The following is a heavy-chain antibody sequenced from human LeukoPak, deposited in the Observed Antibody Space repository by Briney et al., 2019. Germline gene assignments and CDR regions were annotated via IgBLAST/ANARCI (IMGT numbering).Heavy chain of an antibody. CDR1: GFTFSSYA. CDR3: AKSTSAELYGLGV. D-gene: IGHD1-7*01. J-gene: IGHJ6*02. Sequence: GGSLRLSCAASGFTFSSYAMSWVRQAPGKGLEWVSGFSGSGGGTDYADSVRGRFTISRDNSKNTLYLEMNSLRAEDTAVYYCAKSTSAELYGLGVWGQGTTVTVSS. CDR2: FSGSGGGT. V-gene: IGHV3-23*01.